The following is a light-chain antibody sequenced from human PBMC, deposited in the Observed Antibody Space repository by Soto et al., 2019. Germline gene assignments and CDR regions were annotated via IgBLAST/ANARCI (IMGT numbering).Light chain of an antibody. V-gene: IGLV1-40*01. CDR2: GNI. CDR3: QSYDSSLSGYV. Sequence: QTVVTQPPSVSGAPGQRVTISCTGSNSNIGAIYDVHWYQQLPGTAPKLLIYGNINRPSGVPDRFSGSKSGTSASLAITGLQAEDEADYYCQSYDSSLSGYVFGTGTKLTVL. J-gene: IGLJ1*01. CDR1: NSNIGAIYD.